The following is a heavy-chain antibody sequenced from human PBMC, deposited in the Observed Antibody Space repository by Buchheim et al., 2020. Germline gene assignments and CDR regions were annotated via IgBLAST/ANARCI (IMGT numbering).Heavy chain of an antibody. CDR3: ARDMSGGHTYYYGSGSYYNGGWFDP. CDR2: IYYSGST. V-gene: IGHV4-31*03. J-gene: IGHJ5*02. CDR1: GGSISSGGYY. D-gene: IGHD3-10*01. Sequence: QVQLQESGPGLVKPSQTLSLTCTVSGGSISSGGYYWSWIRPHPGKGLEWIGYIYYSGSTYYNPSLKRRVTISVDTSQNQFSLKLSSVTAADTAVYYCARDMSGGHTYYYGSGSYYNGGWFDPWGQGTL.